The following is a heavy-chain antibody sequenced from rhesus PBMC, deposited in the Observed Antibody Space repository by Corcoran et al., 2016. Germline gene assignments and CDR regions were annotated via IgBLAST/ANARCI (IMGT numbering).Heavy chain of an antibody. CDR2: INSGGGSP. CDR1: GFTFSSYW. D-gene: IGHD3-28*01. V-gene: IGHV3S42*01. J-gene: IGHJ1*01. CDR3: AKGVYDSGYYLEYFEF. Sequence: EVQLVESGGGLAKPGGSLRLSCAASGFTFSSYWMNWVRQTPGKGLEWISAINSGGGSPYYADSGKGRITISRENSKNTLSLQMNSLRAEDTAVYYCAKGVYDSGYYLEYFEFWGQGALVTVSS.